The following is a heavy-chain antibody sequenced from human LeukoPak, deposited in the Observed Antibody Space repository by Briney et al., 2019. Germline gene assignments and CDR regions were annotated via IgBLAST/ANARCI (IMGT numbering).Heavy chain of an antibody. Sequence: SVKVSCKXSGGTFSSYAISWVRQAPGQGLEWMGGIIPIFGTANYAQKFQGRVTITTDESTSTAYMELSSLRSEDTAVYYCARDQGSGSYYGKGAFDIWGQRTMATVSS. CDR1: GGTFSSYA. J-gene: IGHJ3*02. V-gene: IGHV1-69*05. CDR2: IIPIFGTA. CDR3: ARDQGSGSYYGKGAFDI. D-gene: IGHD1-26*01.